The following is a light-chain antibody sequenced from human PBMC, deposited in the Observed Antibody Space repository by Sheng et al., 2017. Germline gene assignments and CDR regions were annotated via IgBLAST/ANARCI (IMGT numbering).Light chain of an antibody. CDR1: RDISRN. CDR2: GAT. CDR3: QQYISWPPENT. V-gene: IGKV3-15*01. J-gene: IGKJ2*01. Sequence: EVVLTQSPATLSVSPGERATLSCRASRDISRNLVWYQQKPGQAPTVLIHGATPGPLVSLTGSVASGSGTEFTLTISSLQSEDCAMYYCQQYISWPPENTFGQGTKLEIK.